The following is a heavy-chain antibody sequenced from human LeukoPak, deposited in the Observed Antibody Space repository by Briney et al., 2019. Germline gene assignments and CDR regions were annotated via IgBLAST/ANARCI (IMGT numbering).Heavy chain of an antibody. D-gene: IGHD1-26*01. CDR2: IYHSGST. CDR3: ASTWEPRLYYFDY. V-gene: IGHV4-30-2*01. CDR1: GGSISSGGYY. J-gene: IGHJ4*02. Sequence: SQTLSLTCTVSGGSISSGGYYWSWLRQPPGKGLEWIGYIYHSGSTYYNPSLKSRVTISVDRSKNQFSLKLSSVTAADTAVYYCASTWEPRLYYFDYWGQGTLVTVSS.